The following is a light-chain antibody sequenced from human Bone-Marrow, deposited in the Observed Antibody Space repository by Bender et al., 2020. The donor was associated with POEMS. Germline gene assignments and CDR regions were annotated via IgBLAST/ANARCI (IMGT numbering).Light chain of an antibody. CDR3: CSYAGNSAWV. J-gene: IGLJ3*02. Sequence: QSALTQPASVSGSPGQSITISCTGTSSDVGSYNFVSWYQQHPGKAPKLMIFDVTKRPSGVPVRFSGSKSANTASLTISGLQAEDEADYYCCSYAGNSAWVFGGGTKLTVL. CDR1: SSDVGSYNF. V-gene: IGLV2-23*02. CDR2: DVT.